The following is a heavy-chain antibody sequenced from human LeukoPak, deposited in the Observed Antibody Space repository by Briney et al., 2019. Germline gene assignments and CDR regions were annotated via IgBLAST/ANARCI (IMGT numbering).Heavy chain of an antibody. CDR1: GFTFSSYA. CDR2: ISGSGGST. CDR3: AKCSRLHVDTAMVKGPFDY. V-gene: IGHV3-23*01. Sequence: PGGSLRLSCAASGFTFSSYAMSWVRQAPGKGLEWVSGISGSGGSTYYADSVKGRFTISRDNSKNTLYLQMNSLRAEDTAVYYCAKCSRLHVDTAMVKGPFDYWGQGTLVTVSS. J-gene: IGHJ4*02. D-gene: IGHD5-18*01.